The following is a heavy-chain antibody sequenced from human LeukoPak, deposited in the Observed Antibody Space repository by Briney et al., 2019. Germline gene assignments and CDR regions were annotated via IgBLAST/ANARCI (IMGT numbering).Heavy chain of an antibody. CDR1: GGTFSSYA. Sequence: ASVKVSCKASGGTFSSYAISWVRQAPGQGLEWMGWINPDSGGAEYAQKFQGRVTMTRDTSITTAYMELSRLRSDDTAVYYCAREGWYTGNPLRGNWFDPWGQGTLVTVSS. J-gene: IGHJ5*02. CDR2: INPDSGGA. V-gene: IGHV1-2*02. CDR3: AREGWYTGNPLRGNWFDP. D-gene: IGHD1-26*01.